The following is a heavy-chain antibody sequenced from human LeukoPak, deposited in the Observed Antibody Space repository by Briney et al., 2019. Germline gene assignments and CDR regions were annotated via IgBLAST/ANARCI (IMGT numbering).Heavy chain of an antibody. CDR2: FYKDGST. CDR3: TRDSGGDTNGYPSR. Sequence: GGSLRLSCATSSFSVTSNYMSWVRQAPGKGLEWVSVFYKDGSTYHADSVKGRFTIPRDNAKNTVNLHMNILRVEDTGLYYCTRDSGGDTNGYPSRWGQGTLVTVSS. D-gene: IGHD2-8*01. CDR1: SFSVTSNY. V-gene: IGHV3-66*01. J-gene: IGHJ4*02.